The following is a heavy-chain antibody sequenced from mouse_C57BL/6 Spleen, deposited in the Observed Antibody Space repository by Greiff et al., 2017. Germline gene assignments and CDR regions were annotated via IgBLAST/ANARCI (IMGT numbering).Heavy chain of an antibody. J-gene: IGHJ2*01. CDR1: GYAFSSSW. V-gene: IGHV1-82*01. Sequence: VQLQQSGPELVKPGASVKISCKASGYAFSSSWMNWVKQRPGKGLEWIGRIYPGDGDTNYNGKFKGKATLTADKSSSTAYMQLSSLTSEDSAVYFCERLDGSDFDYWGQGTTLTVSS. CDR2: IYPGDGDT. D-gene: IGHD1-1*01. CDR3: ERLDGSDFDY.